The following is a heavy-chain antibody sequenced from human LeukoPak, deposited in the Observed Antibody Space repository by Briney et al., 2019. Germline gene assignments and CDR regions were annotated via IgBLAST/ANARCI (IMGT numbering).Heavy chain of an antibody. Sequence: SETLSLTCAVYGESFSGYYWSWIRQPPGKGLEWIGEINHSGSTNYNPSLKSRVTISVDTSKNQFSLKLSSVTAADTAVYYCARVNGYLFDYWGQGALVTVSS. CDR2: INHSGST. V-gene: IGHV4-34*01. D-gene: IGHD5-18*01. CDR1: GESFSGYY. CDR3: ARVNGYLFDY. J-gene: IGHJ4*02.